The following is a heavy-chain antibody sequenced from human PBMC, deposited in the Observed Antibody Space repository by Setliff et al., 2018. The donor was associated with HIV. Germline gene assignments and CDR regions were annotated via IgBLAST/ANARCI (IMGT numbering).Heavy chain of an antibody. CDR1: GYGFTGYF. CDR2: INPNSGDT. J-gene: IGHJ6*02. V-gene: IGHV1-2*02. CDR3: AREGITIFYFYYFAVDV. Sequence: ASVKVSCKASGYGFTGYFIHWVRQAPGQGLEWMGWINPNSGDTNYAQKFQGRVTITRDTSISTAYMELGRLRSDDTAVYFCAREGITIFYFYYFAVDVWGQGTTVTVSS. D-gene: IGHD3-9*01.